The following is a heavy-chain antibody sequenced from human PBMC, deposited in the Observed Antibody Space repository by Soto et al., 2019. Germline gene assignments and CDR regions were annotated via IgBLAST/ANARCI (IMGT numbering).Heavy chain of an antibody. CDR1: GGSISSGGYS. Sequence: PSETLSLTCAVSGGSISSGGYSWSWIRQPPGKGLEWIGYIYHSGSTYYNPSLKSRVTISVDRSKNQFSLKLSSVTAADTAVYYCARAVGSGSPDEHYYYYYGMDVWGQGTTVTVSS. D-gene: IGHD3-10*01. CDR2: IYHSGST. CDR3: ARAVGSGSPDEHYYYYYGMDV. J-gene: IGHJ6*02. V-gene: IGHV4-30-2*01.